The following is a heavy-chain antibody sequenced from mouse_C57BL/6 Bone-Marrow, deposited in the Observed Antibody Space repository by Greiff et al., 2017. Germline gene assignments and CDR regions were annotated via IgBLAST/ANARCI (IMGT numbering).Heavy chain of an antibody. CDR2: IDPSDSYT. J-gene: IGHJ1*03. Sequence: VQLQQPGAELVLPGASVKLSCKASGYTFTSYWMHWVKQRPGQGLEWIGEIDPSDSYTNYTQKLKGKSTLTVDKSSSTADMQLSSLTSEDSAVYYCAREDYGSVDDWGTGTTVTVSA. V-gene: IGHV1-69*01. CDR1: GYTFTSYW. CDR3: AREDYGSVDD. D-gene: IGHD1-1*01.